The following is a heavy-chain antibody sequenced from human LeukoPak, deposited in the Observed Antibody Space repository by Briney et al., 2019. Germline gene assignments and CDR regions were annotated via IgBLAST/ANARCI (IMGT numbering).Heavy chain of an antibody. CDR1: GFTFSGYG. J-gene: IGHJ4*02. V-gene: IGHV3-30*03. CDR2: ISYDGGSI. D-gene: IGHD2-15*01. CDR3: ARPRADSGGKYYFDY. Sequence: AGGSLRLSCAASGFTFSGYGMHWVRQAPGKGLEWVAVISYDGGSIVYANSVKGRFTISRDNSKNMLYLQMNSLRAEDTAVYHCARPRADSGGKYYFDYWGQGTLVTVSS.